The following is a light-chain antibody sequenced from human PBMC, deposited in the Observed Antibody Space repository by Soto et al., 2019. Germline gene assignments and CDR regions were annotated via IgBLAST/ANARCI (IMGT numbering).Light chain of an antibody. CDR2: AAS. V-gene: IGKV1-12*01. CDR1: QGISSW. CDR3: QQTYTTPRT. Sequence: DIQLTQSPSSVSASVGDRVTITCRASQGISSWLAWYQQRPGMAPKLLIYAASNLQSGVPSGFSGSGSGTDFTLTISYLQPDDFATYYCQQTYTTPRTFGQGTKVDIK. J-gene: IGKJ1*01.